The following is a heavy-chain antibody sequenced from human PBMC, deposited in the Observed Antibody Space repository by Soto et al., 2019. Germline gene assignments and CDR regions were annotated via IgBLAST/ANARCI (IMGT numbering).Heavy chain of an antibody. CDR1: GFSLSGYG. V-gene: IGHV3-33*01. CDR3: ARDVDTTSHFNRFDP. D-gene: IGHD5-18*01. Sequence: QVQLVESGGGVIQPGRSLRLSCEVSGFSLSGYGIHWVRQAPGKGLEWVAVIWYDGIRKNYGDSVRGRFTVSRDSSKNMVYLQMDSLKVDDTALYYCARDVDTTSHFNRFDPWGQGVMVSVSS. J-gene: IGHJ5*02. CDR2: IWYDGIRK.